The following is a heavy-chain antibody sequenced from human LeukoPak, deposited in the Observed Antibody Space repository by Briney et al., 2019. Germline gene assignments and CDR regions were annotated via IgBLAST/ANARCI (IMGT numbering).Heavy chain of an antibody. J-gene: IGHJ4*02. D-gene: IGHD3-3*01. CDR3: ARVLTIFGVVTPYFDY. V-gene: IGHV4-61*01. CDR1: AGSVSSGSDY. Sequence: SETLSLTCTVSAGSVSSGSDYWSWIRQPPGKGLEWIGFIHYSGSTTYSPSLKSRVSISVDTSKNQFSLKLSSVTAADTAIYYCARVLTIFGVVTPYFDYWGQGTLVIVSS. CDR2: IHYSGST.